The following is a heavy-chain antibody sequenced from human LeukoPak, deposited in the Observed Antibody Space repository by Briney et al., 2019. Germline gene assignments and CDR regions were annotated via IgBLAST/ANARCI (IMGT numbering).Heavy chain of an antibody. CDR1: GYTFSDYG. CDR2: TSAYNGNK. CDR3: ARDREWRWLHSRDAFDI. Sequence: ASVKVSCKASGYTFSDYGISWVRQAPGQGLEWMGWTSAYNGNKNYAQKFQGRLTMTAETSTSTAYMELRSLRSDDTAVYYCARDREWRWLHSRDAFDIWGQGTMVTVSS. V-gene: IGHV1-18*01. D-gene: IGHD5-24*01. J-gene: IGHJ3*02.